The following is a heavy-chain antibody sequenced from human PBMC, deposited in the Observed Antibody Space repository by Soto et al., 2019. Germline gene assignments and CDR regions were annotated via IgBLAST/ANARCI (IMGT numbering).Heavy chain of an antibody. D-gene: IGHD3-9*01. CDR2: IKSKTDGGTI. J-gene: IGHJ6*02. Sequence: EVQLVESGGGLVKPGGSLRLSCAASGFTFSNAWMNWVRQAPGKGLEWVGRIKSKTDGGTIDYAVPVKGRFTISRDDSKNTLYLQMNSLKTEDTAVYYCTTDLTDILPWDVWGQGTTVTVSS. V-gene: IGHV3-15*07. CDR1: GFTFSNAW. CDR3: TTDLTDILPWDV.